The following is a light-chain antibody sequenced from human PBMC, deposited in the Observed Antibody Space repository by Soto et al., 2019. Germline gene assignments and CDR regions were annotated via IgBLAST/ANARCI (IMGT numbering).Light chain of an antibody. CDR1: QGISSY. J-gene: IGKJ4*01. V-gene: IGKV1-9*01. CDR3: QQLNSNPPRLT. Sequence: DIQLTQSPSFLSASVGDRVTITCRASQGISSYLAWYQQKPGKAPKLLIYAASTLQSGVPSRFNGSGSGTEFTLTISSLQPQDFTTNYCQQLNSNPPRLTFGGGTKVQIK. CDR2: AAS.